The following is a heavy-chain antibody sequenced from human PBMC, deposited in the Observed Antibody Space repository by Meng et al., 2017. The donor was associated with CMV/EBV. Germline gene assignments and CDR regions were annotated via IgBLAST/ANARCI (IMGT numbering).Heavy chain of an antibody. CDR1: GGSFSGYY. Sequence: QVKRQQWGAGLLNPSETLSLPCAVYGGSFSGYYWSWIRQPPGKGLEWIGEINHSGSTNYNPSLKSRVTISVDTSKNQFSLKLSSVTAADTAVYYCARGVGGWFDPWGQGTLVTVSS. CDR3: ARGVGGWFDP. CDR2: INHSGST. J-gene: IGHJ5*02. D-gene: IGHD1-26*01. V-gene: IGHV4-34*01.